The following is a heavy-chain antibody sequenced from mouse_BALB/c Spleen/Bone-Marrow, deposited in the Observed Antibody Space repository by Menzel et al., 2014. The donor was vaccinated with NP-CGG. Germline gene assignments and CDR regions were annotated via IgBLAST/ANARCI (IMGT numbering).Heavy chain of an antibody. J-gene: IGHJ3*01. D-gene: IGHD3-1*01. V-gene: IGHV1-55*01. CDR2: IYPGSGST. CDR1: GYNFTNYW. Sequence: QVQLQQPGAELVKPGTSVKLSCKASGYNFTNYWINWVKLRPGQGLEWIGDIYPGSGSTNYNEKFKSKATLTVDTSSSTAYMQLSSLASEDSALYYCARFSQLGLLAYWGQGTLVTVSA. CDR3: ARFSQLGLLAY.